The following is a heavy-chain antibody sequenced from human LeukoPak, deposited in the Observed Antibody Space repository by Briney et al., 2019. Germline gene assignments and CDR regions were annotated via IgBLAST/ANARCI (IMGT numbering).Heavy chain of an antibody. D-gene: IGHD6-19*01. CDR1: GDSVSRNSAT. V-gene: IGHV6-1*01. Sequence: SQTLSLTCAISGDSVSRNSATWNWIRQFPARGLEWLGRTYYRSKWYNDYAVSVKSRITINPDTSKNQFSLQLNSVTPEDTAVYYCARDRWQWLVRGAFDYWGQGTLVTVSS. CDR2: TYYRSKWYN. CDR3: ARDRWQWLVRGAFDY. J-gene: IGHJ4*02.